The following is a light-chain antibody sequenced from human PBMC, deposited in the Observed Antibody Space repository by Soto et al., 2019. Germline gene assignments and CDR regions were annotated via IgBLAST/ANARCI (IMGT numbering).Light chain of an antibody. CDR1: SGHSSYA. J-gene: IGLJ3*02. Sequence: QSVLTQSPSASASLGASVKLTCTLTSGHSSYAIAWHQQPPEKGPRYLMKLNSDGSHNKGDGIPDRFSGSSSGAERYLTISSLQSEDEAIYYCQTWDTGTWVFGGGTKLTVL. CDR2: LNSDGSH. CDR3: QTWDTGTWV. V-gene: IGLV4-69*01.